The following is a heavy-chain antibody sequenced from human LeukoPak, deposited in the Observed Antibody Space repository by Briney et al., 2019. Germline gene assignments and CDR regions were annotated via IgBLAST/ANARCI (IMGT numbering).Heavy chain of an antibody. CDR1: GFTFSSYA. D-gene: IGHD6-6*01. V-gene: IGHV3-30*02. CDR3: AKDSSSGFDY. CDR2: IRYDGSDK. Sequence: GGSLRLSCAASGFTFSSYAMHWVRQAPGKGLEWVAFIRYDGSDKYYSDSVKGRFTISRDNSKNTLYLQMNSLRAEDTAVYYCAKDSSSGFDYWGQGTLVTVSS. J-gene: IGHJ4*02.